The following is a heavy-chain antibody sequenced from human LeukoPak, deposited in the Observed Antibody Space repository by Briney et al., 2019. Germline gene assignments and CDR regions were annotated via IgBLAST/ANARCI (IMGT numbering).Heavy chain of an antibody. CDR1: GFIFSTYG. CDR3: AKAYQPEVAGTFD. D-gene: IGHD6-19*01. CDR2: IRHDGSIK. Sequence: QAGGSLRLPCAASGFIFSTYGMYWVPQAPGKGLEWVAFIRHDGSIKHYADSVKGRSTISRDNSKNTLYMQMNSLRAEDTAVYYCAKAYQPEVAGTFDWGQGTLVTVSS. J-gene: IGHJ4*02. V-gene: IGHV3-30*02.